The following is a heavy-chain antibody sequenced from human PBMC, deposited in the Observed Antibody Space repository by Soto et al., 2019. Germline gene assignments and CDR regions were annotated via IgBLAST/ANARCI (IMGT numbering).Heavy chain of an antibody. Sequence: QVQLVQSGGNVVQPGRSLRLSCAASGFTFSNYGMHWVRQAPGKGLEWLAFISHDGSNTYYADSVKGRLTSSRHNPKNTLYLQMTRLTGECTAFFYCAKEHKIPLWLHYLDNWGQGTVVTVSS. CDR2: ISHDGSNT. CDR1: GFTFSNYG. V-gene: IGHV3-30*18. CDR3: AKEHKIPLWLHYLDN. J-gene: IGHJ4*02. D-gene: IGHD5-18*01.